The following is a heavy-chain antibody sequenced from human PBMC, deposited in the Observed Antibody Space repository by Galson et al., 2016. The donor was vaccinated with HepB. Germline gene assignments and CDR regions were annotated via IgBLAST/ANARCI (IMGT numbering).Heavy chain of an antibody. Sequence: QSGAEVKQPGASLQVSCKTSGYPFSGSSIGWVRQVPGKGLEWVGIIYPSDSSTRYSPSFEGHVTISVDGSSTTAYLHWISLKTSDTAIYYCATLPPGYPTRWFLEYWGQGTQVIVSS. V-gene: IGHV5-51*01. D-gene: IGHD2-8*01. CDR1: GYPFSGSS. CDR3: ATLPPGYPTRWFLEY. CDR2: IYPSDSST. J-gene: IGHJ4*02.